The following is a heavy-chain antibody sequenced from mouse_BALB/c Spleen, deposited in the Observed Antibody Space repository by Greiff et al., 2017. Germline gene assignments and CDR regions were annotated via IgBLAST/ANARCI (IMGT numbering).Heavy chain of an antibody. V-gene: IGHV5-12-1*01. CDR1: GFAFSSYD. CDR2: ISSGGGST. D-gene: IGHD1-2*01. CDR3: ARHETTATNYYAMDY. J-gene: IGHJ4*01. Sequence: EVMLVESGGGLVKPGGSLKLSCAASGFAFSSYDMSWVRQTPEKRLEWVAYISSGGGSTYYPDTVKGRFTISRDNAKNTLYLQMSSLKSEDTAMYYCARHETTATNYYAMDYWGQGTSVTVSS.